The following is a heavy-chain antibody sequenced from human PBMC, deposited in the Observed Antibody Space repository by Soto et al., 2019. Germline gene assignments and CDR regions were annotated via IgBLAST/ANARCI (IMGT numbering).Heavy chain of an antibody. CDR3: VRGDMLGTASYGMDV. CDR1: GFSFSIYS. V-gene: IGHV3-21*02. D-gene: IGHD5-12*01. Sequence: EVQLVESGGGLVKPGGSLRLSCAASGFSFSIYSMDWVRQAPGKGLEWVASINSRSFYIYHVDSVKGRFTISRDNAKNSLYLEMNSLRDEDTAVYYCVRGDMLGTASYGMDVWGQGTTVTVSS. CDR2: INSRSFYI. J-gene: IGHJ6*02.